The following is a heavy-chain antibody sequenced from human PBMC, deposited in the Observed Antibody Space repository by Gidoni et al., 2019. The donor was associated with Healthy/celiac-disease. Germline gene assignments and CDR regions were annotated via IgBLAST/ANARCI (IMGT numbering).Heavy chain of an antibody. D-gene: IGHD3-10*01. V-gene: IGHV3-64*01. Sequence: EVQLVESGGGLVQPGGSLRLYCAASGFTFSSYAMHWVRQAPGKGLEYVSAISSNGGSTYYANSVKGRFTISRDNSKNTLYLQMGSLRAEDMAVYYCARVYGSGNLGAFDIWGQGTMVTVSS. CDR1: GFTFSSYA. CDR3: ARVYGSGNLGAFDI. J-gene: IGHJ3*02. CDR2: ISSNGGST.